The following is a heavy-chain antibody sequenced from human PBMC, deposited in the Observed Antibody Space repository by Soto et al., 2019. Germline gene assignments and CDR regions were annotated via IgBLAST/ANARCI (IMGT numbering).Heavy chain of an antibody. Sequence: SETLSLTCTVSGGSISSGGYYWSWIRQHPGKGLEWIGYIYYSGSTYYNPSLKSRVTISVDTSKNQFSLKLSSVTAADTAVYYCAKEGPGGVHAFDIWGQGTMVTVSS. CDR2: IYYSGST. CDR3: AKEGPGGVHAFDI. CDR1: GGSISSGGYY. D-gene: IGHD3-16*01. J-gene: IGHJ3*02. V-gene: IGHV4-31*03.